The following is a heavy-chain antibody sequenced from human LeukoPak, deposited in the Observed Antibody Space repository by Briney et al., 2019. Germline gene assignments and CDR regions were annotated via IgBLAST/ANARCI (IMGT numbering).Heavy chain of an antibody. D-gene: IGHD6-13*01. CDR2: IYPSDSDT. J-gene: IGHJ4*02. CDR1: GYNFANYW. V-gene: IGHV5-51*01. Sequence: GESLKISCKASGYNFANYWIGWVRQMPGKGLEWRGIIYPSDSDTAYSPSFQGQVTISVDKSITTAYLQWSSLKASDTAMYYCARQMYSSNWYAFDYWGQGSLVTVSS. CDR3: ARQMYSSNWYAFDY.